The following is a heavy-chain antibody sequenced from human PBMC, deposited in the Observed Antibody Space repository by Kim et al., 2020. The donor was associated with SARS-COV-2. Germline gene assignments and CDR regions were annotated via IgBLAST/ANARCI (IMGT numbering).Heavy chain of an antibody. CDR2: ISWNSGSI. Sequence: GGSLRLSCAASGFTFDDYAMHWVRQAPGKGLEWVSVISWNSGSIGYADSVKGRFTISRDNAKNSLYLQMNSLRAEDTALYYCAKDTTGDGFDYWGQGTLVTVSS. CDR1: GFTFDDYA. V-gene: IGHV3-9*01. D-gene: IGHD3-16*01. J-gene: IGHJ4*02. CDR3: AKDTTGDGFDY.